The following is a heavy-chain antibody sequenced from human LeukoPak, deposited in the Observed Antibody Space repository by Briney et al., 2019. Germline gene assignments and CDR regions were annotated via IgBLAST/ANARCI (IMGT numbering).Heavy chain of an antibody. CDR2: ISSSSSYI. V-gene: IGHV3-21*01. J-gene: IGHJ4*02. CDR3: ASRGHGSGWYSDPFDY. CDR1: GFTFSSYS. Sequence: GGSLRLSCAASGFTFSSYSMNWVRQAPGKGLEWVSSISSSSSYIYYADSAKGRFTISRDNAKNSLYLQMNSLRAEDTAVYYCASRGHGSGWYSDPFDYWGQGTLVTVSS. D-gene: IGHD6-19*01.